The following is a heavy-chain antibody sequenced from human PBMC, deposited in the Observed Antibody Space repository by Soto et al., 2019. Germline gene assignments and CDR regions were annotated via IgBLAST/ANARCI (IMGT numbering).Heavy chain of an antibody. Sequence: GGSLRLSCEASGFTFNTYSMHWVRQPPGKGLEWLAAIWYDGTQKYYADSVKGRFIISRDNSKKTPYLEMNSLRAEDTAAYYCARAGGTTVTGLWHFDSWGQGTLVTVSS. V-gene: IGHV3-33*01. D-gene: IGHD4-17*01. CDR3: ARAGGTTVTGLWHFDS. J-gene: IGHJ4*02. CDR2: IWYDGTQK. CDR1: GFTFNTYS.